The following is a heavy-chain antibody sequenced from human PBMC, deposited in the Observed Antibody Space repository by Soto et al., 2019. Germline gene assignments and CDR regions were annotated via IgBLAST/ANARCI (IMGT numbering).Heavy chain of an antibody. V-gene: IGHV4-4*02. CDR1: SGSISTGNW. D-gene: IGHD6-25*01. J-gene: IGHJ4*02. Sequence: QVELQESGPRLVKSSGTLSLTCEVSSGSISTGNWWSWVRQPPGKGLEWIGEIYYTGATNYNPSLKSRVTMTTDKSTDQFSLILTSATAADTAVYYCARVFSSGSGWMYYFDFWGQGILVSVSS. CDR2: IYYTGAT. CDR3: ARVFSSGSGWMYYFDF.